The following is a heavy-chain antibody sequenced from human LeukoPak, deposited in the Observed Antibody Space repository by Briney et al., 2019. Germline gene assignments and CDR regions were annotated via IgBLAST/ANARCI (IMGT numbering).Heavy chain of an antibody. Sequence: ASVKVPCKASGYTFTSYDINWVRQATGQGLEWMGWMNPNSGNTGYAQKFQGRVTITRNTSISTAYMELSSLRSEDTAVYYCARGPIVVVPAAMGTWFDPWGQGTLVTVSS. V-gene: IGHV1-8*03. J-gene: IGHJ5*02. D-gene: IGHD2-2*01. CDR1: GYTFTSYD. CDR3: ARGPIVVVPAAMGTWFDP. CDR2: MNPNSGNT.